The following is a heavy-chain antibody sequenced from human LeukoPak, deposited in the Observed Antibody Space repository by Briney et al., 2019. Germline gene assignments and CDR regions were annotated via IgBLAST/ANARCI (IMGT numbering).Heavy chain of an antibody. V-gene: IGHV4-59*08. CDR2: IYYSGST. D-gene: IGHD3-16*02. CDR3: ARGMITFGGVIVFDY. CDR1: GGSISSYY. Sequence: LSLTCTVSGGSISSYYWSWIRQPPGKGLEWIGYIYYSGSTNYNPSLKSRVTISVDTSKNQFSLKLSSVTAADTAVYYCARGMITFGGVIVFDYWGQGTLVTVSS. J-gene: IGHJ4*02.